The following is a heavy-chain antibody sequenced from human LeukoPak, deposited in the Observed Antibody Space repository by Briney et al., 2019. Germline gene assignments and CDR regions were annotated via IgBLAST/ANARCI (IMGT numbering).Heavy chain of an antibody. D-gene: IGHD3-22*01. J-gene: IGHJ4*02. CDR2: ISAYNGNT. CDR1: GCTFPNYG. V-gene: IGHV1-18*01. CDR3: ARGDYYDSSGHSDY. Sequence: ASVKVSCKASGCTFPNYGISWVRQAPGQGLEWMGWISAYNGNTNYAQKLQGRVTMTTDTSTSTAYMELRSLRSDDTAVYYCARGDYYDSSGHSDYWGQGTLVTVSS.